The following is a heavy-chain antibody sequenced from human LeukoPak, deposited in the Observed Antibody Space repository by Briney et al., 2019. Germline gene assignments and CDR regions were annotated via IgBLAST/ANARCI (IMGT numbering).Heavy chain of an antibody. CDR2: IYYSGST. CDR3: ARRGSSWYERWFDP. V-gene: IGHV4-59*12. CDR1: GGSISSYY. Sequence: SETLSLTCTVSGGSISSYYWSWIRQPPGKGLEWIGYIYYSGSTNYNPSLKSRVTISVDTSKNQFSLKLSSVTAADTAVYYCARRGSSWYERWFDPWGQGTLVTVSS. J-gene: IGHJ5*02. D-gene: IGHD6-13*01.